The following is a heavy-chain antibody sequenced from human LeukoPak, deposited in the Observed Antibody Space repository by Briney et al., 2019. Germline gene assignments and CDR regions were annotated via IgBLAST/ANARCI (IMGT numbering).Heavy chain of an antibody. Sequence: GGSLRLSCAASGFTFSSYSMNWVRQAPGKGLEWVSYISSSSSTIYYADSVKGRFTIPRDNAKNSLYLQMNSLRAEDTAVYYCARDLGDYYGSGSYYGLFDYWGQGTLVTVSS. CDR2: ISSSSSTI. V-gene: IGHV3-48*04. D-gene: IGHD3-10*01. J-gene: IGHJ4*02. CDR1: GFTFSSYS. CDR3: ARDLGDYYGSGSYYGLFDY.